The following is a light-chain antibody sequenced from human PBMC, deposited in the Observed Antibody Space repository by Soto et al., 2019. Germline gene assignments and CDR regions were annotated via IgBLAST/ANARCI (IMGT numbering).Light chain of an antibody. V-gene: IGKV1-39*01. J-gene: IGKJ1*01. CDR3: QQSYSTTWT. CDR2: AAS. Sequence: DIQMTQSPSSLSASVGDRVTITCRASQSISSYLNWYQQKPGKAPKLLNYAASSLQSGVPSRFSGSGSGTDFTLTSSSLQPEDFATYYCQQSYSTTWTFGQGTKVEIK. CDR1: QSISSY.